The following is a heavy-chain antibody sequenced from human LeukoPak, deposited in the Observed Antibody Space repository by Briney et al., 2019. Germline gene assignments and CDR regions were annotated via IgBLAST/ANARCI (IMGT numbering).Heavy chain of an antibody. CDR2: IYYSGST. J-gene: IGHJ3*02. V-gene: IGHV4-59*01. CDR1: GGSISSYY. D-gene: IGHD2-2*01. Sequence: SETLSLTCTVSGGSISSYYWSWIRQPPGKGLEWIGYIYYSGSTNYNPSLKSRVTISVDTSKNQFSLRLSSVTAADTAVYYCAVYCSSTSCYDAFDIWGQGTMVTVSS. CDR3: AVYCSSTSCYDAFDI.